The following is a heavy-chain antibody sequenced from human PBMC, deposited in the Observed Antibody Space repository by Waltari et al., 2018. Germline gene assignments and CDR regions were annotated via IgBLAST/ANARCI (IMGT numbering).Heavy chain of an antibody. CDR1: GGSISSGDYY. CDR3: ARGEGYCSSTSCPLDY. Sequence: QVQLQESGPGLVKPSQTLSLTCTVSGGSISSGDYYWSWIRQPPGKGLEWIGDLFSSVRADYNPSLKSRVTISVDTSKNQFSLKLSSVTAADTAVYYGARGEGYCSSTSCPLDYWGQGTLVTVSS. J-gene: IGHJ4*02. D-gene: IGHD2-2*01. CDR2: LFSSVRA. V-gene: IGHV4-30-4*08.